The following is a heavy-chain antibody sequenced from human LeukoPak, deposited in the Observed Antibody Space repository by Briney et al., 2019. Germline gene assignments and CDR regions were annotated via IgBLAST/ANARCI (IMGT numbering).Heavy chain of an antibody. Sequence: PSETLSLTCTVSGGSISSYYWSWIRQPPGKGLEWMGYIYYSASTNYNPSLKSRVTISADTSKNQFSLKLSSVTAADTAVYYCARDNYGSGSLLLDNWFDPWGQGTLVTVSS. V-gene: IGHV4-59*01. CDR3: ARDNYGSGSLLLDNWFDP. D-gene: IGHD3-10*01. CDR1: GGSISSYY. CDR2: IYYSAST. J-gene: IGHJ5*02.